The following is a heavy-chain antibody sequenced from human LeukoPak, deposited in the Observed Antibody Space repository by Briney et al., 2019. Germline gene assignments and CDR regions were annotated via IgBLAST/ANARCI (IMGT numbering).Heavy chain of an antibody. CDR2: INPNSGGT. J-gene: IGHJ5*02. D-gene: IGHD2-2*01. CDR3: HHCGSTRTA. Sequence: ASVKVSCKAPGYTFTAYYMHWVRQAPGQGLEWMGWINPNSGGTNYAQKFQGRVTMTRDTSISTAYMELTSLRSDDTAVYYCHHCGSTRTAWGQGTLVTVSS. V-gene: IGHV1-2*02. CDR1: GYTFTAYY.